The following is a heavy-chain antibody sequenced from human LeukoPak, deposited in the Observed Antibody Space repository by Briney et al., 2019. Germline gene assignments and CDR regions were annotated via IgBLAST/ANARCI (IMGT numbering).Heavy chain of an antibody. V-gene: IGHV3-30-3*01. CDR2: ISYDGSNK. CDR3: AKGNYS. Sequence: PGRSLRLSCAASGFTFSSYAMHWVRQAPGKGLEWVAVISYDGSNKYYADSVKGRFTISRDNSKNTLYLQMNSLRAEDTAVYYCAKGNYSWGQGTLVTVSS. J-gene: IGHJ4*02. CDR1: GFTFSSYA.